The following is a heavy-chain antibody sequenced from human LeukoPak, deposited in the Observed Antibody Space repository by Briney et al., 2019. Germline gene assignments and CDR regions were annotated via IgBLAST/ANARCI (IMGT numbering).Heavy chain of an antibody. J-gene: IGHJ3*02. D-gene: IGHD7-27*01. Sequence: PGGSLRLSCAASAFTFSRYWMSWVRQAPGKGLECVANIEGDGSAKNYVDSVKGRITISRDNAENSLYLQMDSLRVEDTAIYYCAREPGWGAYDIWGQGAMVTVSS. CDR2: IEGDGSAK. CDR3: AREPGWGAYDI. V-gene: IGHV3-7*01. CDR1: AFTFSRYW.